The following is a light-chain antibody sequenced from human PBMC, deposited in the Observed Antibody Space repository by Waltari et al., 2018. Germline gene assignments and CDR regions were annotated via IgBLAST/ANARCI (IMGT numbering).Light chain of an antibody. CDR1: YSNVGANV. J-gene: IGLJ2*01. CDR2: RND. CDR3: ASWDDSLNGLWV. V-gene: IGLV1-44*01. Sequence: QSVLTQPPSASGTPGQRVTIPCSGSYSNVGANVVHWYQHLPGTAPKRLIYRNDRRPPGVPDRFSAAKSGTLASLAISGLGPDGEAGYYCASWDDSLNGLWVFGGGTKLTVL.